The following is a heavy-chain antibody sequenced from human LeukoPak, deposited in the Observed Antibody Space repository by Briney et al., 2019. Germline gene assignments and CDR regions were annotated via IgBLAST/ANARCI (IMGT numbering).Heavy chain of an antibody. J-gene: IGHJ4*02. CDR3: ARPWGPMTTVVTLGY. V-gene: IGHV3-74*01. Sequence: PAGGSLRLSCAASGFTFSSYWMHWVRHAPGKGLVWVSRINSDGSSTSYADSVKGRFTISRDNAKNTLYLQMNSLRAEDTAVYYCARPWGPMTTVVTLGYWGQGTLVTVSS. CDR1: GFTFSSYW. D-gene: IGHD4-23*01. CDR2: INSDGSST.